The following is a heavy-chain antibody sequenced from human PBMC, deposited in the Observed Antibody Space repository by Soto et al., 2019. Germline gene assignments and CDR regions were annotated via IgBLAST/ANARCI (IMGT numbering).Heavy chain of an antibody. V-gene: IGHV4-59*12. D-gene: IGHD1-26*01. J-gene: IGHJ1*01. CDR2: IYYSGST. CDR1: GGSISSYY. CDR3: AREGPPIRAHNPTEFFQP. Sequence: PSETLSLTCTVSGGSISSYYWSWIRQPPGKGLEWIGYIYYSGSTNYNPSLKSRVTISVDTSKNQFSLKLSSVTAADTAVYYCAREGPPIRAHNPTEFFQPWGQGTLVTVSS.